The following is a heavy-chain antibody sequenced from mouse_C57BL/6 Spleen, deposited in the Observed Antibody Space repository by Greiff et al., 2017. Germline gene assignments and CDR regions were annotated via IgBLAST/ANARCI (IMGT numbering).Heavy chain of an antibody. D-gene: IGHD1-1*01. Sequence: DVQLVESGGDLVKPGGSLKLSCAASGFTFSSDGMSWVRQTPDKRLEWVATISSGGSYTYYPASVKGRFTISRDNAKNTLYLQMSSLKSEDTAMYYCARQGATVVERYAMDYRGQGTSVTVSS. CDR3: ARQGATVVERYAMDY. CDR1: GFTFSSDG. J-gene: IGHJ4*01. V-gene: IGHV5-6*01. CDR2: ISSGGSYT.